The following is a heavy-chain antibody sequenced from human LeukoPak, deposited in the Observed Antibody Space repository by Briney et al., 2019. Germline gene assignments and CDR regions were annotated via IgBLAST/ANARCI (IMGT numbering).Heavy chain of an antibody. CDR2: IYYTGST. V-gene: IGHV4-59*12. Sequence: SETLSLTCTVSGGSISTYYWSWIRQPPGKGLEWIGYIYYTGSTNYNPSLKSRVTMSVDTSKNQFSLKLSSVTAADTAVYYCAREATAAAPFDPWGQGTLVTVSS. D-gene: IGHD6-13*01. CDR1: GGSISTYY. CDR3: AREATAAAPFDP. J-gene: IGHJ5*02.